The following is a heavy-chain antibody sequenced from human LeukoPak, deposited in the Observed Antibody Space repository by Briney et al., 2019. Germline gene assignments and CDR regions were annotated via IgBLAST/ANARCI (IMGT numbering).Heavy chain of an antibody. CDR3: ARADFTIFGVAPFDY. J-gene: IGHJ4*02. V-gene: IGHV1-2*02. Sequence: GASVKVSCKASGYTFTSYGISWVRQAPGQGLEWMGWINPNSGGTNYAQKFQGRVTVTRDTSISTAYMELSRLRSDDTAVYYCARADFTIFGVAPFDYWGQGTLVTVSS. CDR2: INPNSGGT. CDR1: GYTFTSYG. D-gene: IGHD3-3*01.